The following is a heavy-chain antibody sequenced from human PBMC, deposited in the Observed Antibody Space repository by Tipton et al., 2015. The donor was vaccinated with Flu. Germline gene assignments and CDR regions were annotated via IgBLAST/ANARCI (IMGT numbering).Heavy chain of an antibody. V-gene: IGHV4-61*01. Sequence: TLSLTCTVSGGSVSSGFYYWSWIRQPPGKALEWIGYIYYSGTTNYNPSLKSRVTISVDTSKTQLSLKLSSVTAADTALYYCAKHSDTWTDSYFDQWGQGILVTVSS. J-gene: IGHJ4*02. CDR2: IYYSGTT. D-gene: IGHD3-16*01. CDR1: GGSVSSGFYY. CDR3: AKHSDTWTDSYFDQ.